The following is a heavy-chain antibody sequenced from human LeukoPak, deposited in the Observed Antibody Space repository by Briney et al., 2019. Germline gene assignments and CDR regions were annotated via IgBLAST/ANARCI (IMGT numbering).Heavy chain of an antibody. CDR1: GFTFSSYG. Sequence: PGGSLRLSCAASGFTFSSYGMHWVRQAPGKGLEWVAVISYDGSNKYYADSVKGRFTISRDNSKNTLYLQMNSLRAEDTAVYYCAKGDSGYKRKYYYGMDVWGQGTTVTVPS. D-gene: IGHD5-12*01. CDR3: AKGDSGYKRKYYYGMDV. V-gene: IGHV3-30*18. J-gene: IGHJ6*02. CDR2: ISYDGSNK.